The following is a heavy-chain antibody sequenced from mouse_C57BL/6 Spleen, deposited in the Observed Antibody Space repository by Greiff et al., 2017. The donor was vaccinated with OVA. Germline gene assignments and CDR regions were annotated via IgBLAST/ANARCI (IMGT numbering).Heavy chain of an antibody. D-gene: IGHD1-1*01. J-gene: IGHJ3*01. CDR2: INPSSGYT. CDR1: GYTFTSYT. CDR3: ARDAYGSGFAY. V-gene: IGHV1-4*01. Sequence: QVQLQQSGADLARPGASVKMSCKASGYTFTSYTMHWVKQRPGQGLEWIGYINPSSGYTKYNQKFKDKATLTADKSSSTAYMQLSSLTSEDSAVYYCARDAYGSGFAYWGQGTLVTVSA.